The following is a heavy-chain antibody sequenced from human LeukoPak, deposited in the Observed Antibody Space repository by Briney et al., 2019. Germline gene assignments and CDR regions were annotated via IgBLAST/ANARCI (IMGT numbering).Heavy chain of an antibody. CDR2: IKSKTDGGTT. V-gene: IGHV3-15*01. J-gene: IGHJ4*02. CDR3: TTDITGTTWAFDY. CDR1: GFAFSNFA. Sequence: PGGSLRLSCAASGFAFSNFAMSWVRQAPGKGLEWVGRIKSKTDGGTTDYAAPVKGRFTISRDDSKNTLYLQMNSLKTEDTAVYYCTTDITGTTWAFDYWGQGTLVTVSS. D-gene: IGHD1-20*01.